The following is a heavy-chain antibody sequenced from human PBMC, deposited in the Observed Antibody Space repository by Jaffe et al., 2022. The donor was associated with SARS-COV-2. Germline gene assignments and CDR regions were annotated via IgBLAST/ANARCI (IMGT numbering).Heavy chain of an antibody. Sequence: EVQLLESGGGLVQPGGSLRLSCAASGFTFSRNAMSWVRQAPGKGLEWVSGISGSGGSTYYADSVKGRFSVSRDNSKNTLYLQLNSPRAEDTAVYYCAKDKYGYYAMDVWGQGTTVTVSS. CDR2: ISGSGGST. CDR1: GFTFSRNA. D-gene: IGHD4-17*01. V-gene: IGHV3-23*01. CDR3: AKDKYGYYAMDV. J-gene: IGHJ6*02.